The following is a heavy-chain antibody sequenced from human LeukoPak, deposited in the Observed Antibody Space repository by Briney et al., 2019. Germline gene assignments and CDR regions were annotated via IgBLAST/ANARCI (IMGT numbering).Heavy chain of an antibody. CDR1: GYTFTSYG. Sequence: ASVKVSCKASGYTFTSYGISWVRQAPGQGLEWMGWISAYNGNTNYAQKLQGRVTMTTDTSTSTAYMELRSLRSDDTAVYYCARDRPKEWLRFPEYYFDYWGQGTLVTVSS. CDR2: ISAYNGNT. D-gene: IGHD5-12*01. CDR3: ARDRPKEWLRFPEYYFDY. V-gene: IGHV1-18*01. J-gene: IGHJ4*02.